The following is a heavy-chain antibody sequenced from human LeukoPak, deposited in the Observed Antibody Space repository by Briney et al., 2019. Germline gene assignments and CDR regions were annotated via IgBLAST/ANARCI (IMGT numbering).Heavy chain of an antibody. CDR1: GYTFTSYG. CDR2: ISAYNGNT. J-gene: IGHJ3*02. D-gene: IGHD6-19*01. Sequence: GASVKVSCKASGYTFTSYGISWVRQAPGQGLEWMGWISAYNGNTNYARKLQGRVTMTTDTSTSTAYMELRSLGSDDTAVYYCARAESGWYPHDAFDIWGQGTMVTVSS. V-gene: IGHV1-18*04. CDR3: ARAESGWYPHDAFDI.